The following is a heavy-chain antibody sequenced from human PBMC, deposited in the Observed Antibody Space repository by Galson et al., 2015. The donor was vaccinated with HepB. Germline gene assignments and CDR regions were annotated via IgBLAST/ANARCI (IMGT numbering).Heavy chain of an antibody. CDR1: GGSFSTYH. D-gene: IGHD3-3*01. J-gene: IGHJ6*01. CDR3: ARGKGRQVLLDYHYYGTDV. CDR2: ITQSGST. Sequence: SETLSLTCAVFGGSFSTYHWTWIRQPPGKGLEWIGEITQSGSTHSNPSLKSRVTISVDTSENQFSLKVRSVTAADTAVYYCARGKGRQVLLDYHYYGTDVWGQGTTVSVSS. V-gene: IGHV4-34*01.